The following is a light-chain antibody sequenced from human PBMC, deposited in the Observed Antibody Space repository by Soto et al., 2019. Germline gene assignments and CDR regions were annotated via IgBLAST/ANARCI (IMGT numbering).Light chain of an antibody. Sequence: QSVLTQPPSASGSPGQSITISCTVTSSDVGGYNYVSWYQQHPGKAPKVIIYEVNKRPSGVPDRFSGSKSGNTASLTVSGLQAEDEADYYCSSYATGFKGVFGTGTKVTVL. V-gene: IGLV2-8*01. J-gene: IGLJ1*01. CDR2: EVN. CDR1: SSDVGGYNY. CDR3: SSYATGFKGV.